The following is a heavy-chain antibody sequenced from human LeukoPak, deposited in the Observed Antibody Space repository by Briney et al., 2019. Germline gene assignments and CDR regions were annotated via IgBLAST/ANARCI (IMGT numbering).Heavy chain of an antibody. CDR1: GFTFSSYA. CDR2: ISGSGGST. CDR3: APPPTVTTYFDY. D-gene: IGHD4-17*01. Sequence: GGSLRLSCAASGFTFSSYAMSWVRQAPGKGLEWVSAISGSGGSTYYADSVKGRFTNSRDNSKNTLYLQMNSLRAEDTAVYYCAPPPTVTTYFDYWGQGTLVTVSS. J-gene: IGHJ4*02. V-gene: IGHV3-23*01.